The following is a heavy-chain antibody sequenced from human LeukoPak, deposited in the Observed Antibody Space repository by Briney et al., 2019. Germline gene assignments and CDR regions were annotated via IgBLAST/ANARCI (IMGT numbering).Heavy chain of an antibody. J-gene: IGHJ4*02. CDR3: ARDTPPDY. V-gene: IGHV3-53*01. Sequence: GGSLRLTCAASRTTVSSNYMSWVRQAPGKGLEWVSVISSGGSTSYADSVKGRFTISRDNSKNTLYLQMNSLRAEDTAVYYCARDTPPDYWGQGTLVTVSS. CDR1: RTTVSSNY. CDR2: ISSGGST.